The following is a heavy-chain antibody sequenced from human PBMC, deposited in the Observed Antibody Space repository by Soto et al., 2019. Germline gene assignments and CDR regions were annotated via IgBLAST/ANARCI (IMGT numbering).Heavy chain of an antibody. CDR1: GFTLTGFA. Sequence: QVQLMESGGAVVQPGGSLRLSCLASGFTLTGFAMLWVRHAPGKGLEWVASVSHDGTERYAASVRGRFTISRDISKNTVFLQMGSLSGEDTAVYYCTRVGVGYSLGSGFTPRGQGTLVTVSS. CDR2: VSHDGTER. V-gene: IGHV3-30-3*01. CDR3: TRVGVGYSLGSGFTP. J-gene: IGHJ5*02. D-gene: IGHD5-18*01.